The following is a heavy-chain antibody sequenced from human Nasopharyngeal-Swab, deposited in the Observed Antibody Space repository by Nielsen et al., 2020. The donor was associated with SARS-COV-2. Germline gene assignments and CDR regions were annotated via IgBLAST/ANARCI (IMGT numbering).Heavy chain of an antibody. Sequence: GESLKISCAVSGFTFSNAWMSWVRQAPGKGLEWVGRIKSKTDGGTTDYAAPVKGRFTISRDDSKNTLYLQMNSLKTEDTAVYYCTTSEEPHYFDYWGQGTLVTVSS. J-gene: IGHJ4*02. CDR2: IKSKTDGGTT. CDR3: TTSEEPHYFDY. V-gene: IGHV3-15*01. CDR1: GFTFSNAW.